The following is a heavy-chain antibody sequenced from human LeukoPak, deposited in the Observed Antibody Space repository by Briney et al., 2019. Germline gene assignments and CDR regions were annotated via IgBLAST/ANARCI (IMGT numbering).Heavy chain of an antibody. J-gene: IGHJ3*02. Sequence: GESLKISCKASGYSFTSYWIGWVRQMPGKGLEWMGIIYPGDSDTRYSPSFQGQVTISADKSISTAYLQWSSLKASDTAMYYCARRSDYGDYVGWWFDIWGQGTMVTVSS. V-gene: IGHV5-51*01. CDR1: GYSFTSYW. D-gene: IGHD4-17*01. CDR2: IYPGDSDT. CDR3: ARRSDYGDYVGWWFDI.